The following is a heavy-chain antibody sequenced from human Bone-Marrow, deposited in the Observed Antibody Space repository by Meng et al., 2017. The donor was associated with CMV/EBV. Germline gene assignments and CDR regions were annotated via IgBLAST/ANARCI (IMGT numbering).Heavy chain of an antibody. CDR3: PTVTGSD. CDR2: TRCSGRYN. Sequence: GESLKISCAASGLNISNYIMNWVRQAPGKGLEWVSSTRCSGRYNFYADSLKGRFTISRDNDKNSLSLQMCSLRAEDTALYYCPTVTGSDWGQGTLVTVSS. CDR1: GLNISNYI. J-gene: IGHJ4*02. V-gene: IGHV3-21*01. D-gene: IGHD3-16*01.